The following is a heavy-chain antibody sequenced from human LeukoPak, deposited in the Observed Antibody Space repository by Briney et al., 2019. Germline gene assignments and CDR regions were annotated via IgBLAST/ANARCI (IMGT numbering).Heavy chain of an antibody. CDR1: GDTFTTDY. CDR2: SNPSGGST. V-gene: IGHV1-46*01. D-gene: IGHD3-10*01. CDR3: ARARGSGSYYGHDYYYYHYMDV. Sequence: ASVKVSCKTSGDTFTTDYIHWVRQGPGQGPEWMGVSNPSGGSTTNAQKFQGRVTMTRDTSTSTVYMELSSLRSEDTAIYYCARARGSGSYYGHDYYYYHYMDVWGKGTTVTVSS. J-gene: IGHJ6*03.